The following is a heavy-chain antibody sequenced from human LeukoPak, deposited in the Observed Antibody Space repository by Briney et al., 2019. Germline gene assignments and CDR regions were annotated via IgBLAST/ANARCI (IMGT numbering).Heavy chain of an antibody. CDR1: GFTFSSYE. CDR2: ISSSGSTI. D-gene: IGHD5-12*01. CDR3: ARDPYSGYDLQAFDY. Sequence: PGGSLRLSCAASGFTFSSYEMNWVRQAPGKGLEWVSYISSSGSTIYYADSVKGRFTISRDNAKNSLYLQMKSLRAEDTAVYYCARDPYSGYDLQAFDYWGQGTLVTVSS. V-gene: IGHV3-48*03. J-gene: IGHJ4*02.